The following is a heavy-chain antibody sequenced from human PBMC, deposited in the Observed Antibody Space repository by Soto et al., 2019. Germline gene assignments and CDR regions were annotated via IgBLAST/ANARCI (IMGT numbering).Heavy chain of an antibody. CDR2: INHSGST. Sequence: QVQLQQWGAGLLKPSETLSLTCAVYGGSFSGYYWSWIRQPPGKGLEWIGEINHSGSTNYNPSLKRRVTISVDTSKNQFSLKLSSVTAADTAVYYCARGHGSGWTLLRYWGQGTLVTVSS. J-gene: IGHJ4*02. D-gene: IGHD6-19*01. CDR1: GGSFSGYY. CDR3: ARGHGSGWTLLRY. V-gene: IGHV4-34*01.